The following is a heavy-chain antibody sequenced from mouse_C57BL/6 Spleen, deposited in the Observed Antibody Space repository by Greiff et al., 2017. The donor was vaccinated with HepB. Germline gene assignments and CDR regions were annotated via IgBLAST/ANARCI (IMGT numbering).Heavy chain of an antibody. CDR2: MYPGDGDT. Sequence: VQLVESGPELVKPGASVKISCKASGYAFSSSWMNWVKQRPGKGLEWIGRMYPGDGDTNYNGKFKGKATLTADKSSSTAYMQLSSLTSEDSAVYFCAKLGPWYFDVWGTGTTVTVSS. V-gene: IGHV1-82*01. D-gene: IGHD4-1*01. CDR1: GYAFSSSW. CDR3: AKLGPWYFDV. J-gene: IGHJ1*03.